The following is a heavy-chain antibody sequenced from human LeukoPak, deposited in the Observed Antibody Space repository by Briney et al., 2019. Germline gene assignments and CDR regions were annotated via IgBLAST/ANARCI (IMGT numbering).Heavy chain of an antibody. J-gene: IGHJ4*02. CDR2: ISGSGGST. V-gene: IGHV3-23*01. Sequence: GGSLRLSCAASGFTFSSYAMSWVRQAPGKGLEWVSAISGSGGSTYYADSVKGRFTISRDNSKNTLYLQMSSLRAEDTAVYYCAKDLGYCSSTSCYDYFDYWGQGTLVTVSS. D-gene: IGHD2-2*01. CDR3: AKDLGYCSSTSCYDYFDY. CDR1: GFTFSSYA.